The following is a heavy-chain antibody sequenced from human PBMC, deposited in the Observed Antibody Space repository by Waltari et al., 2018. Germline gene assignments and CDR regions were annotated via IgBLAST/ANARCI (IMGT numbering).Heavy chain of an antibody. CDR2: INYSGNN. J-gene: IGHJ4*02. D-gene: IGHD3-10*01. V-gene: IGHV4-39*01. Sequence: QLHLQESGPGLVKPSETLSLSCSISGVSVSHNDYYWGWIRQPPGKGLEWIGSINYSGNNHYSPSLEHRVTISVDTFKNQFSLTINSVIAADTATYYCASHSPLGPPGSFLGGSIDFWGRGTLLIVSS. CDR1: GVSVSHNDYY. CDR3: ASHSPLGPPGSFLGGSIDF.